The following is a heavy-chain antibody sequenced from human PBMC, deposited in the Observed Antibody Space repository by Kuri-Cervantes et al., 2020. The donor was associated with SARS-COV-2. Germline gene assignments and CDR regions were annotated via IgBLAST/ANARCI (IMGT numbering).Heavy chain of an antibody. Sequence: GGSLRLSCTASGFNFDNYAMHWVRQAPAKGLEWVAVISYDGTRKFYGGSMKGRFTISRDNAKNSLYLQMNSLRAEDTAVYYCARARGYCSSTSCFEYGMDVWGQGTTVTVSS. CDR1: GFNFDNYA. V-gene: IGHV3-30*03. D-gene: IGHD2-2*01. J-gene: IGHJ6*02. CDR2: ISYDGTRK. CDR3: ARARGYCSSTSCFEYGMDV.